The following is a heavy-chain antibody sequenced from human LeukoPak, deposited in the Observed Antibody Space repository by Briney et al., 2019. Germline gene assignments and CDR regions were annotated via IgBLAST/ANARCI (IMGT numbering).Heavy chain of an antibody. J-gene: IGHJ4*02. Sequence: SEPLSLTCTVSGRSISSYYWSWIRQPPGKGLEWIGYIYYSGSTNYNPSLKSRVTISVDTSKNQFSLKLSSVTAADTAVYYCARVSADEAAAVENWGQGTLVTVSS. D-gene: IGHD6-13*01. CDR1: GRSISSYY. CDR2: IYYSGST. V-gene: IGHV4-59*13. CDR3: ARVSADEAAAVEN.